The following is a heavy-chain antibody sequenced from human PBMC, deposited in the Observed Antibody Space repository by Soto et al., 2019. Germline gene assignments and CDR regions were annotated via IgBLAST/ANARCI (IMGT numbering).Heavy chain of an antibody. CDR2: IYHSGST. J-gene: IGHJ4*02. D-gene: IGHD5-18*01. CDR1: GGSISSSSW. CDR3: ARGYGRNFDY. V-gene: IGHV4-4*02. Sequence: TSETLSLTCAVSGGSISSSSWWSWVRPPPGKGLEWIGEIYHSGSTNYNPSLKSRVTISVDTSKNQFSLKLSSVTAADTAVNYCARGYGRNFDYWGQGTLVSVSS.